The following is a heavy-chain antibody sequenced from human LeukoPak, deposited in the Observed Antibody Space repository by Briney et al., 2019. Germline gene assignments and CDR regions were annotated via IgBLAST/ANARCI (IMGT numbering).Heavy chain of an antibody. Sequence: GGSLRLSCEASGFTFGSHAMYWVRQAPGKGLEWVAGIFGSGGSPHYADPVKGRFTISRDNSRNTVYLQINSLRAEDTAVYYCGKPTVGYSSGQKPAWPVDYWGQGTLVTVSS. J-gene: IGHJ4*02. V-gene: IGHV3-23*01. CDR2: IFGSGGSP. CDR3: GKPTVGYSSGQKPAWPVDY. D-gene: IGHD5-18*01. CDR1: GFTFGSHA.